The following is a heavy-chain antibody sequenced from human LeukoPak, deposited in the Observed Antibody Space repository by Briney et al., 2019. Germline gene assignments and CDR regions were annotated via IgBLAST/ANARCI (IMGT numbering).Heavy chain of an antibody. CDR2: INPNSGDS. J-gene: IGHJ4*02. Sequence: ASVKVSCKASGYKFTGYYMHWVRQAPGQGLEWMGWINPNSGDSHHAQKFQGRVTMTRDTSVSTAYMELSRLRSDDTAVYYCAREIGGILVFDYWGQGTLVTVSS. CDR3: AREIGGILVFDY. CDR1: GYKFTGYY. V-gene: IGHV1-2*02. D-gene: IGHD5-18*01.